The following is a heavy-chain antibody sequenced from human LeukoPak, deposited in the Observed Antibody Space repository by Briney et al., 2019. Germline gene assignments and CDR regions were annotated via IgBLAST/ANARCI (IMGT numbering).Heavy chain of an antibody. CDR1: GYTFTSYG. J-gene: IGHJ5*02. V-gene: IGHV1-18*01. CDR3: ARVGGEYDFWSGYHYNWFDP. D-gene: IGHD3-3*01. CDR2: ISAYNGNT. Sequence: GASVKVSCKASGYTFTSYGISWVRQAPGQGLEWMGWISAYNGNTNYAQKLQGRVTMTIDTSTSTAYMELRSLRSDDTAVYYCARVGGEYDFWSGYHYNWFDPWGQGTLVTVSS.